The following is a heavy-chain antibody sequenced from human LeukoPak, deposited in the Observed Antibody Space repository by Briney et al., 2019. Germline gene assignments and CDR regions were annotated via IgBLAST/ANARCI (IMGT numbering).Heavy chain of an antibody. J-gene: IGHJ6*03. Sequence: GCSVTVSCKASGGTFSSYAISWVRQAPGQGLEWMGRIIPIFGTANYAQRFQGRVTITADKSTSTAYMELSSLRSEDTAVYSCARRRVYCSSTSCHPLGYYYYYMDVWGKGTTVTVSS. CDR1: GGTFSSYA. V-gene: IGHV1-69*06. CDR2: IIPIFGTA. CDR3: ARRRVYCSSTSCHPLGYYYYYMDV. D-gene: IGHD2-2*01.